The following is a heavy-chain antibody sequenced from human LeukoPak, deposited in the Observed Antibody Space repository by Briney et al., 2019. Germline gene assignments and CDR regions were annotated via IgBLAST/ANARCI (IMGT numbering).Heavy chain of an antibody. V-gene: IGHV1-18*01. CDR2: ISVYNGNT. CDR3: ARDTDDDYGDPRAFDI. CDR1: GYTFTSYG. J-gene: IGHJ3*02. D-gene: IGHD4-17*01. Sequence: ASVKVSCKASGYTFTSYGISWVRQAPGQGLEWMGWISVYNGNTNYAQKFQGRVTMTTDISTSTAYMELRSLRSDDTAVYYCARDTDDDYGDPRAFDIWGQGTMVTVSS.